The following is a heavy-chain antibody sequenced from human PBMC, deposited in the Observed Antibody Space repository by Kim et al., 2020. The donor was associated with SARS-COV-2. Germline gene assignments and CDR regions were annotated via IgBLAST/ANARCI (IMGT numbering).Heavy chain of an antibody. J-gene: IGHJ4*02. CDR3: ARDRDYLTTVTTWAFDY. D-gene: IGHD4-17*01. CDR1: RFTFSSYS. V-gene: IGHV3-21*01. Sequence: GGSLRLSCAASRFTFSSYSMNWVRQAPGKGLEWVSSISSSSSYIYYADSVKGRFTISRDNAKNSLYLQMNSLRAEDTAVYYCARDRDYLTTVTTWAFDYWGQGTLVTVSS. CDR2: ISSSSSYI.